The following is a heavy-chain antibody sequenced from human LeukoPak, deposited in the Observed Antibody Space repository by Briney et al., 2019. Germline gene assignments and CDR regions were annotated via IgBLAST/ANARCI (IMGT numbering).Heavy chain of an antibody. CDR1: GYTFTVYY. CDR2: INPNSGGT. D-gene: IGHD4-17*01. Sequence: ASVTVSFTGSGYTFTVYYMHWVRQAPGQGLERMGWINPNSGGTNYSQQFQGRLTMTRDTSISTTYLELSSLRSEDTAVYYCARDAGDYGDYASMGNWLDRWGQGTLVTVSS. V-gene: IGHV1-2*02. J-gene: IGHJ5*02. CDR3: ARDAGDYGDYASMGNWLDR.